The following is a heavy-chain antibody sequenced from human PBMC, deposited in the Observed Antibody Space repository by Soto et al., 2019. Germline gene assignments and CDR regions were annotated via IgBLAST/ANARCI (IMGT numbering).Heavy chain of an antibody. J-gene: IGHJ5*02. CDR2: IYYSGST. CDR1: GGSISSSSYY. Sequence: QLQLQESGPGLVKPSETLSLTCTVSGGSISSSSYYWGWIRQPPGKGLEWIGSIYYSGSTYYNPSLKSRVTISVDTSKNQFSLKLSSVTAADTAVYYCARRRRIAAAGIDPWGQGTLVTVSS. D-gene: IGHD6-13*01. V-gene: IGHV4-39*01. CDR3: ARRRRIAAAGIDP.